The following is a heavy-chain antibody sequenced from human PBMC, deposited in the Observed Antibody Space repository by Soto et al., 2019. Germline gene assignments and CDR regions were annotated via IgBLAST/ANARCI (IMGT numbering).Heavy chain of an antibody. V-gene: IGHV3-33*01. Sequence: GGSLRLSCAASGFTFSSYGMHWVRQAPGKGLEWVAVIWYDGSNKYYADSVKGRFTISRDNSKNTLYLQMNSLRAEDTAVYYCARDAVDYDIWSGPYYYYYYGMDVWGQGTTVTVSS. CDR1: GFTFSSYG. D-gene: IGHD3-3*01. J-gene: IGHJ6*02. CDR3: ARDAVDYDIWSGPYYYYYYGMDV. CDR2: IWYDGSNK.